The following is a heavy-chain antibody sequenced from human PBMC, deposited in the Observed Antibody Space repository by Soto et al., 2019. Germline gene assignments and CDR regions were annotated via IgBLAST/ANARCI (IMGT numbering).Heavy chain of an antibody. V-gene: IGHV1-46*03. Sequence: QVQLVQSGAEVKKPGASVKVSCKASGYTFTSYYMHWVRQAPGQGLEWMGIINPSGGSTSYAKKFQGRVTMTRDTSTSTVYMELSSLRSEDTAVYYCARGGYYDFWSGYPTNWFDPWGQGTLVTVSS. CDR2: INPSGGST. CDR3: ARGGYYDFWSGYPTNWFDP. D-gene: IGHD3-3*01. J-gene: IGHJ5*02. CDR1: GYTFTSYY.